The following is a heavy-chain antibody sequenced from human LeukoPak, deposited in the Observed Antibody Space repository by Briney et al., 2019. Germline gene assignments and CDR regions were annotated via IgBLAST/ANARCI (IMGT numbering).Heavy chain of an antibody. CDR2: ISGSGGST. Sequence: GGSLRLSCAASGFTFSSYDRSWDRQAPGKGLEWFSTISGSGGSTYYADSGKGRFTVSRDNSKNTLYLQMNSLRAEDTAVYYCARTYYYGSGRLGYWGQGTLVTVSS. D-gene: IGHD3-10*01. J-gene: IGHJ4*02. V-gene: IGHV3-23*01. CDR1: GFTFSSYD. CDR3: ARTYYYGSGRLGY.